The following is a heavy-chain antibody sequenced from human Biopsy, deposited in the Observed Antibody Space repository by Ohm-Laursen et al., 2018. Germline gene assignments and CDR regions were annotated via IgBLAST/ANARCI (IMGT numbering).Heavy chain of an antibody. V-gene: IGHV1-46*01. Sequence: GASVKVSCKASGYTFTSYYMHWVRQAPGQGLEWMGIINPSGGSTTYAQKFQGRATMTRDTSTSTVYMELSSLRSEDTAVYYCARNAWPTLSTMIVVVKGFNWFDPWGQGTLVTVSS. D-gene: IGHD3-22*01. J-gene: IGHJ5*02. CDR1: GYTFTSYY. CDR2: INPSGGST. CDR3: ARNAWPTLSTMIVVVKGFNWFDP.